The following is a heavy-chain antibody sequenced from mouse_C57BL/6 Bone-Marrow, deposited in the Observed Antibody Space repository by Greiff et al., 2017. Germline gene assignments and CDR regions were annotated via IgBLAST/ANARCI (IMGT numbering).Heavy chain of an antibody. CDR2: IHPNSGST. CDR1: GYTFTSYW. D-gene: IGHD3-3*01. Sequence: QVQLQQPGAELVKPGASVKLSCKASGYTFTSYWMHWVKQRPGQGLEWIGMIHPNSGSTNYNEKFTSKATLTVNKSSSTACMQLSSLTSEDSAVYYCARSLRDYAMDYWGQGTSVTVSS. CDR3: ARSLRDYAMDY. J-gene: IGHJ4*01. V-gene: IGHV1-64*01.